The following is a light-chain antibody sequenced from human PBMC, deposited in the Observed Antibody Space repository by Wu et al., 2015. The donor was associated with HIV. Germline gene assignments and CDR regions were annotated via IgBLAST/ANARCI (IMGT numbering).Light chain of an antibody. CDR2: AAF. J-gene: IGKJ1*01. Sequence: DIQMTQSPSSLSASVGDRVTITCRASQTISTSLNWYQQKPGEAPRLLIYAAFNLQSGVPSRFSGSGSGTDFTLTVTSLQPEDFATYYCQQSYSSPRTFGQGTKVEI. CDR3: QQSYSSPRT. V-gene: IGKV1-39*01. CDR1: QTISTS.